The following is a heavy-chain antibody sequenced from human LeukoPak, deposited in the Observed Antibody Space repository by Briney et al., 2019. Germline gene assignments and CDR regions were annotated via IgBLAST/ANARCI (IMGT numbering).Heavy chain of an antibody. V-gene: IGHV3-33*01. CDR1: GFTFSSYG. CDR3: ARDTRGGATTFDY. Sequence: PGGSLRLSCEASGFTFSSYGMHWVRQAPGKGLEWVAAIWHDGSNEWNADSVKGRFTIFRDNSKKTTNQKMNSLSSEAAAVYYCARDTRGGATTFDYWGQGTRVTVSS. D-gene: IGHD1-26*01. J-gene: IGHJ4*02. CDR2: IWHDGSNE.